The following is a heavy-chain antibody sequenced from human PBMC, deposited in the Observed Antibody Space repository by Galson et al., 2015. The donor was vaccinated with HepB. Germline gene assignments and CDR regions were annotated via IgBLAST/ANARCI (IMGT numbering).Heavy chain of an antibody. CDR2: IDPSDSYT. CDR3: ARRDSSSSLSDY. V-gene: IGHV5-10-1*01. J-gene: IGHJ4*02. Sequence: QSGAEVKKPGESLRISCKVSGYSFSSYWINWVRQMPGKGLEWMGRIDPSDSYTDYSPSFQGHVTFSADKSFSTAYLQWSSLKASDTAIYYCARRDSSSSLSDYWGQGTLVIVSS. CDR1: GYSFSSYW. D-gene: IGHD6-6*01.